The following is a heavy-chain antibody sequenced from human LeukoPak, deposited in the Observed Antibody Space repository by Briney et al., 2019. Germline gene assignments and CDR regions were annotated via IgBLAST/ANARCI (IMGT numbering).Heavy chain of an antibody. Sequence: ASVKVSCKASGYTFTSYYMHWVRQAPGQGLEWMGIINPSGGSTSYAQKFQGRVTMTRDTSTSTVYMELSSLRSEDTAVYYCAIPDPHYYDSSGYYKRGYWYFDLWGRGTLVTVS. D-gene: IGHD3-22*01. V-gene: IGHV1-46*01. CDR3: AIPDPHYYDSSGYYKRGYWYFDL. CDR1: GYTFTSYY. J-gene: IGHJ2*01. CDR2: INPSGGST.